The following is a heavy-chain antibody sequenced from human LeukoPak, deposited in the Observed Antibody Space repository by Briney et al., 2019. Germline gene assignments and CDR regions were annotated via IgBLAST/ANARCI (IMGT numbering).Heavy chain of an antibody. Sequence: GGSLRLSCAASGFTFSSYTMNWVRQAPGKGLDWVSTISSRGDETFYADSVKGRFTTSRDNSNNILFLQMNSLRAEDTAVYYCAKVVQGIPSGWRGWFDYWGQGILVTVSS. J-gene: IGHJ4*02. CDR3: AKVVQGIPSGWRGWFDY. V-gene: IGHV3-23*01. D-gene: IGHD6-19*01. CDR2: ISSRGDET. CDR1: GFTFSSYT.